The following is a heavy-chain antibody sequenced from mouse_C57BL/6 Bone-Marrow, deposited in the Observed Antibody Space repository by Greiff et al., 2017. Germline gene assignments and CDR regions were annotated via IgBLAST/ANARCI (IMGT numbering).Heavy chain of an antibody. CDR3: ARDNCDYFDY. CDR2: ISYDGSN. D-gene: IGHD4-1*01. CDR1: GYSITSGYY. V-gene: IGHV3-6*01. J-gene: IGHJ2*01. Sequence: EVKLQESGPGLVKPSQSLSLTCSVTGYSITSGYYWNWIRQFPGNKLEWMGYISYDGSNNYNPSLKNRISITRDTSKNQFLLKLNSVTTEDTATYYCARDNCDYFDYWGQGTPLTVSS.